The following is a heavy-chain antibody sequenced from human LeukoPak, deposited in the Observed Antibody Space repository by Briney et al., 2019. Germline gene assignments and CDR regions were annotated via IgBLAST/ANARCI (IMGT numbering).Heavy chain of an antibody. CDR1: GFSFKDYW. D-gene: IGHD1-26*01. CDR2: IKQDGSQK. Sequence: QPGGSLRLSCAASGFSFKDYWMSWVRQAPGKGLEWVANIKQDGSQKNYVDSVRGRFTISRDNAKNSLYLQMNNLRAEDTAVYYCTTEGFTGSYYYFDYWGQGTLVTVSS. CDR3: TTEGFTGSYYYFDY. V-gene: IGHV3-7*01. J-gene: IGHJ4*02.